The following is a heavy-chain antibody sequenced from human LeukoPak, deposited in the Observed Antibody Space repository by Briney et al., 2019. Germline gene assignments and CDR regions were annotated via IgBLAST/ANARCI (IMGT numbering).Heavy chain of an antibody. J-gene: IGHJ4*02. CDR3: AKDGGLWVSAHWGDS. CDR1: GFTFSSYT. D-gene: IGHD7-27*01. CDR2: ITTGDGNT. Sequence: PGGSLRLSCTASGFTFSSYTMTWVRQAPGKGLKWVSTITTGDGNTYYADSVKGRFTVSRDDSENTLYLQTNSLRAEDTAVYYCAKDGGLWVSAHWGDSWGRGTLVTVSS. V-gene: IGHV3-23*01.